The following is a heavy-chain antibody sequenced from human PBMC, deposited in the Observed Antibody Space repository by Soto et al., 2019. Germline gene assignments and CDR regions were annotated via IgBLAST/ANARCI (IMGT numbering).Heavy chain of an antibody. CDR3: ARGHYDFWSGYFATIDY. V-gene: IGHV4-59*08. Sequence: SETLSLTCTVSGGSITNYYWSWIRQPPGKGLEWIGYIHSSGSTKYNPSLKSRVTISADTSKNQFSLKLSSVTAADTAVYYCARGHYDFWSGYFATIDYWGQGTLVTVSS. CDR1: GGSITNYY. D-gene: IGHD3-3*01. CDR2: IHSSGST. J-gene: IGHJ4*02.